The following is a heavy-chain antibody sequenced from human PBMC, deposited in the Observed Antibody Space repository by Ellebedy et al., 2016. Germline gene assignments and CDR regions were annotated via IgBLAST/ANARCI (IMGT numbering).Heavy chain of an antibody. Sequence: GGSLRLSCAASGFTFSNNWMGRVRQAPGKGLEWVANIKQDGGEKYYVDSVKGRFIISRDNAKNSLYLQMNSLRVEDTAVYYCTRDYYGSGPDLDYWGQGTLVTVSS. D-gene: IGHD3-10*01. CDR1: GFTFSNNW. CDR3: TRDYYGSGPDLDY. J-gene: IGHJ4*02. V-gene: IGHV3-7*04. CDR2: IKQDGGEK.